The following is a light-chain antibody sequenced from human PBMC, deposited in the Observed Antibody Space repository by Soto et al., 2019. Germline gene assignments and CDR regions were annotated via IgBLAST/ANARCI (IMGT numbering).Light chain of an antibody. CDR2: DAS. V-gene: IGKV1-33*01. CDR3: QQYENLPT. J-gene: IGKJ5*01. Sequence: LQVTQSPYSLSASVGDRVTITCQASQNINNCLNWYQQKPGRAPKILIYDASNLEAGVPSRFRGSGSGTDFTFTISRLKPEDIATYYCQQYENLPTLGQGTRLEIK. CDR1: QNINNC.